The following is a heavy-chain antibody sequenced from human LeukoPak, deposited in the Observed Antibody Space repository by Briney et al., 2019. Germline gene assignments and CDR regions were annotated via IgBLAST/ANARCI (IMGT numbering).Heavy chain of an antibody. CDR3: ARPRGCGSSRCNNFDY. Sequence: GGSLRLSCAASGFTFSSYGMSWVRQAPGKGLEWVSAISGSGGSTYYADSVKGRFTISRDNSKNTLYLQMNRLRAEDTAVYYCARPRGCGSSRCNNFDYWGQGTLVTVSS. V-gene: IGHV3-23*01. J-gene: IGHJ4*02. D-gene: IGHD2-2*01. CDR2: ISGSGGST. CDR1: GFTFSSYG.